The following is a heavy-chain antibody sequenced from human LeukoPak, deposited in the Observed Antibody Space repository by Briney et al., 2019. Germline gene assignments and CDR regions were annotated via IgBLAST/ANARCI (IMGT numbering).Heavy chain of an antibody. D-gene: IGHD6-13*01. CDR2: IYYSGST. CDR3: ARSRIAAAGTGLPDY. V-gene: IGHV4-59*08. CDR1: GGSISSYY. J-gene: IGHJ4*02. Sequence: PSETLSLTCTVSGGSISSYYWSWIRQPPGKGLEWIGYIYYSGSTNYNPSLKSRVTISVDTSKNQFSLKLSSVTAADTAVYYCARSRIAAAGTGLPDYWGQGTLVTASS.